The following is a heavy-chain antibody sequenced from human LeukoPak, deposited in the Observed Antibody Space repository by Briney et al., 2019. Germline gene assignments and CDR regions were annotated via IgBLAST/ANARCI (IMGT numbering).Heavy chain of an antibody. V-gene: IGHV1-18*01. J-gene: IGHJ4*02. CDR2: ISTSTGDT. D-gene: IGHD5-18*01. CDR1: GYSFILYG. Sequence: ASVKVSCKTSGYSFILYGISWVRQAPGQGPEWMGWISTSTGDTKYTQKFQGRVTLTTDTSTSTAYMELSSLRSDDTAVYYCARLGGYSYGLYFDYWGQGTLVTVSS. CDR3: ARLGGYSYGLYFDY.